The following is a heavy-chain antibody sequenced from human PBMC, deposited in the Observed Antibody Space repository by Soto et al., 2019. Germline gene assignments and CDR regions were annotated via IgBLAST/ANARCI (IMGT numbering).Heavy chain of an antibody. Sequence: AESLKISCKGSGYIFTSYWISCCHQMPVKVPEWMGRIDPSDSYTNYSPSFQGHVTISADKSISTAYLQWSSLKASDTAMYYCARHGYGDYGYYYYYGMDVWGQGTTVTVSS. CDR2: IDPSDSYT. CDR1: GYIFTSYW. CDR3: ARHGYGDYGYYYYYGMDV. V-gene: IGHV5-10-1*01. J-gene: IGHJ6*02. D-gene: IGHD4-17*01.